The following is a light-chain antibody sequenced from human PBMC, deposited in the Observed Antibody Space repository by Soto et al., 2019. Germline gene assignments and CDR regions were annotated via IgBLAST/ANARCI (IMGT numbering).Light chain of an antibody. V-gene: IGLV4-69*02. CDR2: LHSDGSH. CDR3: QTWGTGIQV. J-gene: IGLJ2*01. Sequence: QSVLTQSPSASASLGASVRLTCTLSSGHSSYTIAWHQQQSEKGSRCLMNLHSDGSHSKGDGVPDRFSGSSSGAERYLTISSLQSEDEADYYCQTWGTGIQVFGGGTKVTVL. CDR1: SGHSSYT.